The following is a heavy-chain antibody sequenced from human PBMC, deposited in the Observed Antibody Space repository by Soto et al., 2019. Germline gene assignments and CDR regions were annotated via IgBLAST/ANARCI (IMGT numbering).Heavy chain of an antibody. J-gene: IGHJ4*02. D-gene: IGHD4-17*01. V-gene: IGHV3-30*18. CDR3: AKDHLPSTVTTPGY. Sequence: VQLVESGGGVVQPGRSLRLSCAASGFTFSTYGMHWVRQAPGKGLERVAVMSYDGNNKYYADSVKGRFTISRDNSKNTLFLQMNSLRAADTAVYYCAKDHLPSTVTTPGYWGQGTLVTVSS. CDR2: MSYDGNNK. CDR1: GFTFSTYG.